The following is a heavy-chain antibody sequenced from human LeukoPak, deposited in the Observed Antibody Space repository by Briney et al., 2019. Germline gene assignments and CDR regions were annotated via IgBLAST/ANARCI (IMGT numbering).Heavy chain of an antibody. CDR1: GFTFSSYS. V-gene: IGHV3-21*01. J-gene: IGHJ6*02. Sequence: GGSLRLSCAASGFTFSSYSMNWVRQAPGKGLEWVSSISSGSSYIYYADSVKGRFTISRDNAKNSLYLQMNSLRAEDTAVYYCARDLTDFWSGYQPYYYYGMDVWGQGTTVTVSS. D-gene: IGHD3-3*01. CDR3: ARDLTDFWSGYQPYYYYGMDV. CDR2: ISSGSSYI.